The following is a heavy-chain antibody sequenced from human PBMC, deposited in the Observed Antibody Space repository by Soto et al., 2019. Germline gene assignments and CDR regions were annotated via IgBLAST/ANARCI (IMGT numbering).Heavy chain of an antibody. V-gene: IGHV1-69*12. J-gene: IGHJ4*02. CDR2: IIPIFGTA. D-gene: IGHD2-2*01. CDR3: ACSAQDIILVPTAIGSLDY. CDR1: GDTFYNYA. Sequence: QVQLVQSGAEVKKPGSSVKVSCKDSGDTFYNYAISWVRQAPGQGLEWMGGIIPIFGTANYAQKFQGRVTITGDESTSTAYMEMSSLRFDDTAVYYCACSAQDIILVPTAIGSLDYWGQGTLVTVSS.